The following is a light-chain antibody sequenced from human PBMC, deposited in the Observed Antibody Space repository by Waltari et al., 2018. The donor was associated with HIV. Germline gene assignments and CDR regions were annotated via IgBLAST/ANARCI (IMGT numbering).Light chain of an antibody. V-gene: IGKV3-20*01. CDR3: QQNGNSLT. CDR1: QSLSSNY. CDR2: CAS. Sequence: ELVLTQYPGTLSLSQGERATLSCRSSQSLSSNYLAWYQQKPGQAPRLLIFCASSRATDIPDMFSCSGSGTDFTLTIRRLEPEDFAVYYCQQNGNSLTFGPGTKVNIK. J-gene: IGKJ3*01.